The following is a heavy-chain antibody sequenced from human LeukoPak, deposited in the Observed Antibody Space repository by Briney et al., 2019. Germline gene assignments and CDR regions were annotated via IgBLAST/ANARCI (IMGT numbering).Heavy chain of an antibody. D-gene: IGHD3-9*01. CDR3: ARHRGVGVVKLRYFDWLFRLDAFDI. CDR1: GGSISSSSYY. CDR2: IYYSGST. J-gene: IGHJ3*02. V-gene: IGHV4-39*01. Sequence: SETLSLTCTVSGGSISSSSYYWGWIRQPPGKGLEWIGSIYYSGSTYYNPSLKSRVTISVDTSKNQFSLKLSSVTAADTAVYYCARHRGVGVVKLRYFDWLFRLDAFDIWGQGTMVTVSS.